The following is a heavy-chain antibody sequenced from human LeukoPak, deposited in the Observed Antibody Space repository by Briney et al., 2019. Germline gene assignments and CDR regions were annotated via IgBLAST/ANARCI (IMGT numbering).Heavy chain of an antibody. D-gene: IGHD2-15*01. V-gene: IGHV4-59*08. CDR2: MYYSGST. CDR3: VRSSTYHLFDD. Sequence: KPSETLSLTCTVYGGSISSYYCSCIRQPPGKGLEWIGYMYYSGSTNYNPSLKSRVTISVDMSKNQFSLKLSSVTAADTAVYYCVRSSTYHLFDDWGQGTLVTVSS. J-gene: IGHJ4*02. CDR1: GGSISSYY.